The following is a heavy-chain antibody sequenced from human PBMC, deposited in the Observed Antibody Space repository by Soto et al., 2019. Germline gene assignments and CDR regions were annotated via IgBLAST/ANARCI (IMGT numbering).Heavy chain of an antibody. J-gene: IGHJ4*02. D-gene: IGHD2-8*01. CDR3: VGRLTSIYNYFDS. CDR1: GYSFAGYW. V-gene: IGHV5-51*01. CDR2: IYPGDSDT. Sequence: PGESLKISCKGSGYSFAGYWIGWVRQMPGKGLDWMGVIYPGDSDTRYSPSFQGQVTISADRSISTAYLQWSSLKPSDTAIYYYVGRLTSIYNYFDSWGPGSQVTVSS.